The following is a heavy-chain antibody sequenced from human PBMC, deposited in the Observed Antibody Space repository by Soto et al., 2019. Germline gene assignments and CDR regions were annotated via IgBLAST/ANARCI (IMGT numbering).Heavy chain of an antibody. CDR3: ARDESDYGDFLNYGMDV. V-gene: IGHV4-31*03. CDR1: GGSISSGGYY. D-gene: IGHD4-17*01. J-gene: IGHJ6*02. CDR2: IYYSGST. Sequence: QVQLQESGPGLVKPSQTLSLTCTVSGGSISSGGYYWSWIRQHPGKGLEWIGYIYYSGSTYYTPSLKSRVTISVDTSKNQFSLKLSSVTAADTAVYYCARDESDYGDFLNYGMDVWGQGTTVTVSS.